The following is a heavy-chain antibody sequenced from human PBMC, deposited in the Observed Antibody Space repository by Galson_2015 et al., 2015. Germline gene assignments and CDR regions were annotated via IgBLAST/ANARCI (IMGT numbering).Heavy chain of an antibody. CDR2: INPSGGST. J-gene: IGHJ6*02. V-gene: IGHV1-46*01. Sequence: SVKVSCKASGYTFTSYYMHWVRQAPGQGLEWMGIINPSGGSTSYAQKFQGRVTMTRDTSTSTVYMELSSLRSEDTAVYYCAREVVTALYYYYGMDVWGQGTTVTVSS. CDR3: AREVVTALYYYYGMDV. CDR1: GYTFTSYY. D-gene: IGHD2-21*02.